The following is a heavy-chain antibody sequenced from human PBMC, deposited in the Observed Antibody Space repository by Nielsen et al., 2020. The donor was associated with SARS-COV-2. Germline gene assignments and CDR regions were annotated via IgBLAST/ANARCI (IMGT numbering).Heavy chain of an antibody. Sequence: GGSLRLSCAASGFTFSSYAMHWVRQAPGRGLEWVAVISYDGSNKYYADSVKGRFTISRDNSRNTLYLQMNSLRAEDTAIYYCAGDGGGGYDIREGLDYWGQGTQVTVS. CDR1: GFTFSSYA. J-gene: IGHJ4*02. V-gene: IGHV3-30*04. CDR3: AGDGGGGYDIREGLDY. CDR2: ISYDGSNK. D-gene: IGHD3-22*01.